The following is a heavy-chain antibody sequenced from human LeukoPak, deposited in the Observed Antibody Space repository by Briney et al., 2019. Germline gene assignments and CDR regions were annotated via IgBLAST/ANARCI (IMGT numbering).Heavy chain of an antibody. CDR1: GFTSDDYA. V-gene: IGHV3-9*02. D-gene: IGHD2-8*02. Sequence: PGGSLRLSCAASGFTSDDYAMHWVRQAPGKGLEWVSGISWNSGSIGYADSVKGRFTISRDNAKNSLFLQMNSLRAEDMALYYCAKDEFVASDFTGAFDIWGQGTMVTVSS. J-gene: IGHJ3*02. CDR3: AKDEFVASDFTGAFDI. CDR2: ISWNSGSI.